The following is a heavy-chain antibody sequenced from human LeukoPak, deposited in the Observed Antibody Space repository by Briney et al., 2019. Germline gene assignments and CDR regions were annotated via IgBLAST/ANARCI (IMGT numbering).Heavy chain of an antibody. D-gene: IGHD1-26*01. CDR2: IGGSVSGT. CDR1: GFTFSSYG. V-gene: IGHV3-23*01. J-gene: IGHJ4*02. CDR3: AKQIVGATTADY. Sequence: PGGSLRLSCAASGFTFSSYGMSWVRQAPGKGLEWVSGIGGSVSGTYYADSVKRRFTISRDNSKNTLYLQMNSLRAEDTAIYYCAKQIVGATTADYWGQGTLVTVSS.